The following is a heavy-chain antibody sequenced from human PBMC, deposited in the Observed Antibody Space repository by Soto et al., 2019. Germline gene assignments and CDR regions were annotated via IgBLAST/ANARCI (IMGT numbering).Heavy chain of an antibody. D-gene: IGHD3-3*01. CDR2: ISGSGGST. J-gene: IGHJ3*02. CDR1: GFTFSSYA. CDR3: AKKRFLEWLLPPDAFDI. V-gene: IGHV3-23*01. Sequence: GGSLRLSCAASGFTFSSYAMSWVRQAPGKGLEWVSAISGSGGSTYYADSVKGRFTISRDNSKNTLYLQMNSLRAEDTAVYYCAKKRFLEWLLPPDAFDIWGQGTMVTVSS.